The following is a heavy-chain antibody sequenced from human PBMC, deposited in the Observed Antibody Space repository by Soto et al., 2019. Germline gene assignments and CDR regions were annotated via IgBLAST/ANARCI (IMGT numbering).Heavy chain of an antibody. CDR2: IYTSGST. J-gene: IGHJ5*02. Sequence: SETLSLTCTVSGGSISSYYWSWIRQPAGKGLEWIGRIYTSGSTNYNPSLKSRVTMSVDTSKNQFSLKLSSVTAADTAVYYCARDLGWELLFTENWFDPWGQGTLVTVSS. D-gene: IGHD1-26*01. CDR3: ARDLGWELLFTENWFDP. V-gene: IGHV4-4*07. CDR1: GGSISSYY.